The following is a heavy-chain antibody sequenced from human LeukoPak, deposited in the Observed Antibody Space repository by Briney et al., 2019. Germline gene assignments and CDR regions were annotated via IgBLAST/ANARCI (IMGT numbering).Heavy chain of an antibody. CDR3: ARGFDANYGMDV. D-gene: IGHD3-9*01. V-gene: IGHV3-7*03. Sequence: GGSLRLSCAASGFTVNTYWMNWVRQAPGKGLEWVANIDQDGTEEYYLESVKGRFTIFRDNAKNSVLLQMNSLRADDTAVYYCARGFDANYGMDVWGKGTTVTVSS. CDR2: IDQDGTEE. J-gene: IGHJ6*04. CDR1: GFTVNTYW.